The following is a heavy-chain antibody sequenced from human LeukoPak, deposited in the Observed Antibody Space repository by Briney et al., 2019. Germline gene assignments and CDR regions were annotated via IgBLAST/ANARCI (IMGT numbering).Heavy chain of an antibody. CDR3: ARAPRSTGNWFDP. CDR1: GFTFSSYE. D-gene: IGHD3-9*01. J-gene: IGHJ5*02. CDR2: ISSTGSTI. V-gene: IGHV3-48*03. Sequence: PGGSLRLSCAASGFTFSSYEMNWVRQAPGKGLEWVSYISSTGSTIYYADSVKGRFTVSRDNAKNSLYLQMNSLRDDDTALYYCARAPRSTGNWFDPWGQGTLVTVSS.